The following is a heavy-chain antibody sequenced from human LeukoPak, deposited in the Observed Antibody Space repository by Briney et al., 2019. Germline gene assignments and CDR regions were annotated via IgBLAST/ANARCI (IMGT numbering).Heavy chain of an antibody. J-gene: IGHJ5*02. Sequence: SETLSLTCTVSGYSISSGYYWGWIRQPLGKGLEWIGSIYHSGSTYYNPSLKSRVTISVDTSKNQFSLKLSSVTAADTAVYYCARAGDCSSTSCYSWFDPWGQGTLVTVSS. CDR1: GYSISSGYY. CDR3: ARAGDCSSTSCYSWFDP. V-gene: IGHV4-38-2*02. D-gene: IGHD2-2*01. CDR2: IYHSGST.